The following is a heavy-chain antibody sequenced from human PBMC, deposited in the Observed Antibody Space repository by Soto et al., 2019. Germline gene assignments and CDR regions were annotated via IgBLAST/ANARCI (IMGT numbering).Heavy chain of an antibody. Sequence: EVQLLESGGGLVQPGGSLRLSCAASGFTFRAYDMNWVRQAPGKGLEWVSLINGGGGSIYYADSVKGRFTISRDDSKNTLYLQMSSLRAEDSAVYYCARGSKDSYPGSRIFDFWGRGTLVTVSS. D-gene: IGHD3-10*01. V-gene: IGHV3-23*01. J-gene: IGHJ4*02. CDR3: ARGSKDSYPGSRIFDF. CDR1: GFTFRAYD. CDR2: INGGGGSI.